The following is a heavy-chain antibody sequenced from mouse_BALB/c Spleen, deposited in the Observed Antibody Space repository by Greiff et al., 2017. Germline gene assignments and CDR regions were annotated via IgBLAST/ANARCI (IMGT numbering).Heavy chain of an antibody. Sequence: EVQLVESGGGLVKPGGSLKLSCAASGFTFSSYTMSWVRQTPEKRLEWVATISSGGSYTYYPDSVKGRFTISRDNAKNTLYLQMSSLKSEDTAMYYCTRDGDYCGSRAHFDVWGAGTTVTVSS. CDR2: ISSGGSYT. CDR3: TRDGDYCGSRAHFDV. CDR1: GFTFSSYT. D-gene: IGHD1-1*01. V-gene: IGHV5-6-4*01. J-gene: IGHJ1*01.